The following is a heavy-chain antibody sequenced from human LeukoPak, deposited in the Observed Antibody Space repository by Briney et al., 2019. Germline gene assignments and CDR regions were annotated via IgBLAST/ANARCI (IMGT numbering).Heavy chain of an antibody. Sequence: KPSETLSLTCTVSGGSISSSDYYWSWIRQPPGKGLEWIGEINHSGSTNYNPSLKSRVTISVDTSKNQFSLKLSSVTAADTAVYYCAKEGYSSWGQGTLVTVSS. D-gene: IGHD6-13*01. CDR1: GGSISSSDYY. V-gene: IGHV4-39*07. CDR3: AKEGYSS. J-gene: IGHJ4*02. CDR2: INHSGST.